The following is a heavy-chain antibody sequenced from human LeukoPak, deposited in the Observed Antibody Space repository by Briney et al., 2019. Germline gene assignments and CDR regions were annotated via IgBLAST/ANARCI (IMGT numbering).Heavy chain of an antibody. CDR2: IYSSVSA. CDR3: VRVLSTEEDAFDI. Sequence: PSETLSLTCTVSGDSISYHYWSWIRQPAGKGLEWIGRIYSSVSANYNTSLKSRVTMSLDTSKNPFSLNLTSVTAADTAVYYCVRVLSTEEDAFDIWGQGTMVNVSS. CDR1: GDSISYHY. J-gene: IGHJ3*02. V-gene: IGHV4-4*07.